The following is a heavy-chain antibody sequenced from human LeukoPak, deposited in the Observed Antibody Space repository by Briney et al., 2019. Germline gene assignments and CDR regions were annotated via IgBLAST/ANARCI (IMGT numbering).Heavy chain of an antibody. Sequence: SETLSLTCIVSGGSMSSSNCYWGWIRQPPGRGLEWIGYIYYSGSTNYNPSLRSRVTISVDTSKNQFSLKLSSVTAADTAVYYCARAYSGYAQPIDYWGQGTLVTVSS. D-gene: IGHD5-12*01. CDR3: ARAYSGYAQPIDY. V-gene: IGHV4-61*05. CDR1: GGSMSSSNCY. J-gene: IGHJ4*02. CDR2: IYYSGST.